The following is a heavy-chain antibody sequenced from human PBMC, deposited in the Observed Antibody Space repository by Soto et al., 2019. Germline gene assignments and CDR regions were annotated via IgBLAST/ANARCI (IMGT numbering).Heavy chain of an antibody. V-gene: IGHV3-30-3*01. CDR2: ISYDGINK. J-gene: IGHJ2*01. D-gene: IGHD2-15*01. CDR3: ARRDCSGGSCYSSPWYFDL. Sequence: QVQLVESGGGVVQPGRSLRLSCAASGFSFSSYAMHWVHQAPGKGLEWVAVISYDGINKYYAGSVKGRFTISRDNSXNXRXXQMNSLRAEDTAVYYCARRDCSGGSCYSSPWYFDLWGRGTLVTVSS. CDR1: GFSFSSYA.